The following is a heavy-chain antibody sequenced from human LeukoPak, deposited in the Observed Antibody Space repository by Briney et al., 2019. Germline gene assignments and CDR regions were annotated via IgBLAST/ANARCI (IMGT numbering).Heavy chain of an antibody. Sequence: ASVKVSCKASDYTFTSYGITCVRQAPGQGLDWMGWISGYNGNTNYAQNFQGRVTMTTDTSTSTAYMELRSLRSDDTAVYYCARGPRYCSSTSCFAGHWYFDLWGRGTLVTVSS. CDR1: DYTFTSYG. V-gene: IGHV1-18*04. D-gene: IGHD2-2*01. J-gene: IGHJ2*01. CDR3: ARGPRYCSSTSCFAGHWYFDL. CDR2: ISGYNGNT.